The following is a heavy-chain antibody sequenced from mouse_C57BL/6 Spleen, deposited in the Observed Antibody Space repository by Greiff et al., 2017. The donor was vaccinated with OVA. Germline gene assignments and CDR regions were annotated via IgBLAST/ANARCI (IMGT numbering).Heavy chain of an antibody. CDR1: GFTFTDYY. J-gene: IGHJ1*03. CDR3: ARYMKGYWYFDV. Sequence: EVQVVESGGGLVQPGGSLSLSCAASGFTFTDYYMSWVRQPPGKALEWLGFIRNKANGYTTEYSASVKGRFTISRDNSQSILYLQMNALRAEDSATYYCARYMKGYWYFDVWGTGTTVTVSS. V-gene: IGHV7-3*01. CDR2: IRNKANGYTT.